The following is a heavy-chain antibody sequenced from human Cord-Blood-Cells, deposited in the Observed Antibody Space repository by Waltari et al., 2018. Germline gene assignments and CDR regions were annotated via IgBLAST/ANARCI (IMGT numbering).Heavy chain of an antibody. CDR3: ARRVRDGHYNWFDP. V-gene: IGHV4-39*01. CDR1: GGSISSSSYY. CDR2: IYYSGST. Sequence: QLQLQESGPGLVKPSETLSLTCTVSGGSISSSSYYWGWIRQPPGKGLEWIGSIYYSGSTYYNPSLKSRVTISVDTSNNQFSLKLSSVTAADTAVYYCARRVRDGHYNWFDPWGQGTLVTVSS. J-gene: IGHJ5*02.